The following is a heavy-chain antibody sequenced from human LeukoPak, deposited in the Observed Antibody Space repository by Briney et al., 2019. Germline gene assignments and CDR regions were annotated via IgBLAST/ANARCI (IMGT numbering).Heavy chain of an antibody. CDR2: ISAYNGNT. CDR3: ARAPPEYQLLYFGWFDP. V-gene: IGHV1-18*01. D-gene: IGHD2-2*02. J-gene: IGHJ5*02. CDR1: GYTFTSYG. Sequence: ASVKVSFKASGYTFTSYGISWVRQAPGQGLEWMGWISAYNGNTNYAQKLQGRVTMTTDTSTSTAYMELRSLRSDDTAVYYCARAPPEYQLLYFGWFDPWGQGTLVTVSS.